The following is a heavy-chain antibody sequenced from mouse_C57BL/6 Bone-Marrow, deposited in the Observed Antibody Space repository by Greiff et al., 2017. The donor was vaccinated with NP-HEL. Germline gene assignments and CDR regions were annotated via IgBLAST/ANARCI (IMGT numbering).Heavy chain of an antibody. CDR1: GYAFSSSW. CDR3: ARGYGYDAMDY. J-gene: IGHJ4*01. D-gene: IGHD1-1*02. V-gene: IGHV1-82*01. CDR2: IYPGDGDT. Sequence: QVQLQQSGPELVKPGASVKISCKASGYAFSSSWMNWVKQRPGKGLEWIGRIYPGDGDTNYNGKFKGKATLTADKSSSTAYMQLSSLTSEDSAVYFCARGYGYDAMDYWGQGTSVTVSS.